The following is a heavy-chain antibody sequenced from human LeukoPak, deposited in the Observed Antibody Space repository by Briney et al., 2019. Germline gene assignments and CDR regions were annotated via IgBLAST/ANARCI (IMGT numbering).Heavy chain of an antibody. CDR2: IYSGGST. V-gene: IGHV3-53*01. Sequence: ETLSLTCTVSGGSISTYYWNWVRQAPGKGLEWVSVIYSGGSTNYADSVKGRFTISRDNSKNTLYLQMNSLRAEDTAVYYCATDYGGNMIRHAFDIWGQGTMVTVSS. J-gene: IGHJ3*02. CDR3: ATDYGGNMIRHAFDI. CDR1: GGSISTYY. D-gene: IGHD4-23*01.